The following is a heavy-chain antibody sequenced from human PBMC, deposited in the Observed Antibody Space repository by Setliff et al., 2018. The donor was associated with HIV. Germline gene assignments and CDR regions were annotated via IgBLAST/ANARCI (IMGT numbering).Heavy chain of an antibody. CDR1: GGSFSGYY. CDR3: ARDERLEMATILGYFDL. J-gene: IGHJ2*01. CDR2: INNSGST. Sequence: SETLSLTCAVYGGSFSGYYWSWIRQPPGKGLEWIGEINNSGSTYYNPSLKSRVTISVDTSKNQFSLKLSSVTAADTAVYYCARDERLEMATILGYFDLWGRGTLVTVSS. D-gene: IGHD3-16*01. V-gene: IGHV4-34*01.